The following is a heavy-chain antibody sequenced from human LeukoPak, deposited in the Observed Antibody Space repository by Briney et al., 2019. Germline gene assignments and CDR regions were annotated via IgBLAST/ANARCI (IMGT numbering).Heavy chain of an antibody. CDR3: AREWGLRLAVNPKGMDV. CDR1: GYTFTTYG. CDR2: ISAYNGNT. V-gene: IGHV1-18*01. J-gene: IGHJ6*02. Sequence: PWASVKVSCKASGYTFTTYGISWVRQAPGQGLQWMGWISAYNGNTNYAQKLQDRVTMTTDTSTSTAYMELRSLRSDDTAVYYCAREWGLRLAVNPKGMDVWGQGTTVIVSS. D-gene: IGHD6-19*01.